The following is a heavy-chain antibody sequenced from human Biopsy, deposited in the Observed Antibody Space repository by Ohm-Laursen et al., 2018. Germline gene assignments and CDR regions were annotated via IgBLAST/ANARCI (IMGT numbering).Heavy chain of an antibody. CDR3: ARGGKYYDSSGFYHVSLDY. J-gene: IGHJ4*02. D-gene: IGHD3-22*01. CDR1: GDTFKNYA. Sequence: ASVKVSCKASGDTFKNYALTWVRQAPGQGLEWMGRVIPSLDLADNAHQFQGRVTITADKSTSTAYMEVTNLRPEDTAMYYCARGGKYYDSSGFYHVSLDYWGQGSLVIVSS. V-gene: IGHV1-69*04. CDR2: VIPSLDLA.